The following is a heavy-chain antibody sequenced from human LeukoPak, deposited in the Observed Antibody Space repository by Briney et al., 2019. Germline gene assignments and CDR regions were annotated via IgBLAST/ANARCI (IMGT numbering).Heavy chain of an antibody. CDR1: GYTFTSYY. D-gene: IGHD2-15*01. CDR2: INPSGGST. V-gene: IGHV1-46*01. CDR3: ARGLGYCSGGSCYEPPPFDY. J-gene: IGHJ4*02. Sequence: ASVKVSCKASGYTFTSYYMHWVRQAPGQGLEWMGLINPSGGSTSYAQKFQGRVTMTRDTSTSTVYMELSSLRSEDTAVYYCARGLGYCSGGSCYEPPPFDYWGQGTLVTVSS.